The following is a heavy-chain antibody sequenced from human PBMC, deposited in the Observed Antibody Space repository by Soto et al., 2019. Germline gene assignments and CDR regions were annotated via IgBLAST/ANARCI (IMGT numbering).Heavy chain of an antibody. Sequence: GGSLRLSCAASGFTFSSYGMHWVRQAPGKGLEWVAVISYDGSNKYYADSVKGRFTISRDNSKNTLYLQMNSLRAEDTAVYYCLKCQSEAYTDIWSGYYTRHYYDVMDVWGQGTTVTVSS. V-gene: IGHV3-30*18. J-gene: IGHJ6*02. CDR3: LKCQSEAYTDIWSGYYTRHYYDVMDV. CDR1: GFTFSSYG. CDR2: ISYDGSNK. D-gene: IGHD3-3*01.